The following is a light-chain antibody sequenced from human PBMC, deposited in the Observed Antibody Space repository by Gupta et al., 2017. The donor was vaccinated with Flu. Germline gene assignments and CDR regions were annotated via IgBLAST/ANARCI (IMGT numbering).Light chain of an antibody. J-gene: IGLJ3*02. CDR3: QTWGTGIGV. V-gene: IGLV4-69*01. CDR1: SGHSTYA. CDR2: LSSDGSH. Sequence: VKLTCTRSSGHSTYAIAWHQQQPEKGPRYLLKLSSDGSHIKGDGIPDRFSGSSSGAERYLTISSLQSEDEADYYCQTWGTGIGVFGGGTKLTVL.